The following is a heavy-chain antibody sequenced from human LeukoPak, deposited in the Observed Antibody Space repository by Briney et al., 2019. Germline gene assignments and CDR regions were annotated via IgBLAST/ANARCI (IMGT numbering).Heavy chain of an antibody. CDR2: IYTSGST. CDR3: ACLTTADAFDI. Sequence: SETLSLTCTVSGGSISSYYWSWIRQPAGKGLEWIGRIYTSGSTNYNPSLKSRATISVDTSKNQFSLKLSSVTAADTAVYYCACLTTADAFDIWGQGTMVTVSS. J-gene: IGHJ3*02. D-gene: IGHD3-22*01. CDR1: GGSISSYY. V-gene: IGHV4-4*07.